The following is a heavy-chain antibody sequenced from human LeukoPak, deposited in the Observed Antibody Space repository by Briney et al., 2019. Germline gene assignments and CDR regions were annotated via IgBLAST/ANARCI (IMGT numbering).Heavy chain of an antibody. Sequence: PGGSLRLSCAASGFDFDIFSMNWVRHTPGKGLGWVASINSGIGYIYYADSLKGRFTISRDNAKNSVYLQMNSLRAEDTALYYCARAGGGPTTLYWYFDIWGRGTLVTVSS. CDR3: ARAGGGPTTLYWYFDI. D-gene: IGHD1-7*01. CDR2: INSGIGYI. J-gene: IGHJ2*01. CDR1: GFDFDIFS. V-gene: IGHV3-21*01.